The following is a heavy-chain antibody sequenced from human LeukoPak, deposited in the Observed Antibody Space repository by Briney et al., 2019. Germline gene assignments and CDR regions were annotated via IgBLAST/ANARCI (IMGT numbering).Heavy chain of an antibody. CDR3: ATISNLFYDSSGFSDVDY. J-gene: IGHJ4*02. Sequence: ASVKVSCKASGYTFTSYYMHWVRQAPGQGLEWMGIINPSGGSTSYAQKFQGRVTMTRDTSISTAFMELSRLRSDDTAVYFCATISNLFYDSSGFSDVDYWGQGTLVTVSS. D-gene: IGHD3-22*01. CDR1: GYTFTSYY. V-gene: IGHV1-46*01. CDR2: INPSGGST.